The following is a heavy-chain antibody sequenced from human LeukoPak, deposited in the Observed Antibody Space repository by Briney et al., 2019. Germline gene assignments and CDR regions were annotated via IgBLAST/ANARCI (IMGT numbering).Heavy chain of an antibody. CDR1: GGTFSSYA. J-gene: IGHJ4*02. CDR3: ARYGTDSSGYYFPWV. D-gene: IGHD3-22*01. Sequence: ASVKVSCKASGGTFSSYAISWVRQAPGQGLEWMGRIIPIFGTANYAQTFQGRVTITTDESTSTAYMELSSLRSEDTAVYYCARYGTDSSGYYFPWVWGQGTLVTVSS. CDR2: IIPIFGTA. V-gene: IGHV1-69*05.